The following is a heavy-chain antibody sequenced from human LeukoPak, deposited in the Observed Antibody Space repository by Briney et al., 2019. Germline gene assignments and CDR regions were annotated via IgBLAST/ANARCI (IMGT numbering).Heavy chain of an antibody. V-gene: IGHV1-2*02. CDR3: ARVLYYYDSSGALDY. Sequence: GASVKVSCKASGYTFTSYYMHWVRRAPGQGLEWMGWINPNSGGTNYAQKFQGRVTMTRDTSISTAYMELSRLRSDDTAVYYCARVLYYYDSSGALDYWGQGTLVTVSS. CDR1: GYTFTSYY. J-gene: IGHJ4*02. D-gene: IGHD3-22*01. CDR2: INPNSGGT.